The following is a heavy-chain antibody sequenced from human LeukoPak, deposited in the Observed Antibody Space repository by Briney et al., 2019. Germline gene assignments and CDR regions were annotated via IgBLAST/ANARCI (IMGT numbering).Heavy chain of an antibody. Sequence: GGSLRLSCAASGFTFSSYSMNWVRQAPGKGLEWVSSISSSSSYIYYADSVKGRFTISRDNAKNSLYLQMNSLRAEDTAVYYCASGLTVTLDAFDIWGQGTMVTVSS. J-gene: IGHJ3*02. V-gene: IGHV3-21*01. CDR2: ISSSSSYI. D-gene: IGHD4-17*01. CDR1: GFTFSSYS. CDR3: ASGLTVTLDAFDI.